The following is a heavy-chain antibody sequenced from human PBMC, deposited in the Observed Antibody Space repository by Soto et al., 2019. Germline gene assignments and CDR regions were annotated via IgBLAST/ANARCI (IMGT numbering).Heavy chain of an antibody. CDR3: ARLALVPAAHQFYYYYYMDV. D-gene: IGHD2-2*01. CDR2: INHSGST. CDR1: GGSFSGYY. J-gene: IGHJ6*03. Sequence: SETLSLTCAVYGGSFSGYYWSWIRQPPGKGLEWIGEINHSGSTNYNPSLKSRVTISVDTSKNQFSLKLSSVTAADTAVYYCARLALVPAAHQFYYYYYMDVWGKGTTVTVSS. V-gene: IGHV4-34*01.